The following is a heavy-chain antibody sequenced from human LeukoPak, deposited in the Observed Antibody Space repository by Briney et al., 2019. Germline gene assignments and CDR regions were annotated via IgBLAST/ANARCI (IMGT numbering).Heavy chain of an antibody. Sequence: GGSLRLSCAASGFTFSTSAMTWVRQAPGKGLEWVSGISGSGVTDYADSVKGRFTISRDNSRNTLYLQMNTLRAEDTAVYYCARTSGSYPINDVDYWGQGTLVTVSS. CDR3: ARTSGSYPINDVDY. J-gene: IGHJ4*02. V-gene: IGHV3-23*01. CDR1: GFTFSTSA. CDR2: ISGSGVT. D-gene: IGHD1-26*01.